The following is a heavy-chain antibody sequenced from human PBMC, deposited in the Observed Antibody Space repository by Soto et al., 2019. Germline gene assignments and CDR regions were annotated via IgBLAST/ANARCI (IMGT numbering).Heavy chain of an antibody. Sequence: TLSLTCIVSGGSISSADYYWSRVRQPPGKGLEWIGYIYYSGSTNYNPSLKSRVTISVDTSKNQFSLKLSSVTAADTAVYYCATPIEYSSSFDYYGMDVWGQGTTVTVSS. CDR2: IYYSGST. D-gene: IGHD6-6*01. CDR3: ATPIEYSSSFDYYGMDV. V-gene: IGHV4-30-4*01. CDR1: GGSISSADYY. J-gene: IGHJ6*02.